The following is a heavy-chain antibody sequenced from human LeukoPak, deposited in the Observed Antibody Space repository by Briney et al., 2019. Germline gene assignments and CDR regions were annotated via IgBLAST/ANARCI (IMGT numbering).Heavy chain of an antibody. J-gene: IGHJ4*02. CDR3: AGESTLAGTARYPDS. Sequence: PWEILSLTYTVSGGAISIYYWAWVPQPAGKGLEWIVRIYTSGSTNYSPSLKSRVTLSVDTSKNECSLKLNSVTAGEPARYFCAGESTLAGTARYPDSCGQGTLATASS. V-gene: IGHV4-4*07. D-gene: IGHD6-13*01. CDR2: IYTSGST. CDR1: GGAISIYY.